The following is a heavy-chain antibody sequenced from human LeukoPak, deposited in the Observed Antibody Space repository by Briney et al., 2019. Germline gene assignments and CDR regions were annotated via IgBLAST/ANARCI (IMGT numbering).Heavy chain of an antibody. Sequence: GASVKVSCKASGYTFTSYGISWVRQAPGQGLEWMGWISAYNGNTNYAQKLQGRVTMTTDTSTSTAYMELRSLRSDDTAVYYCARVDWEGSGSYYFDYWGQGTLVTVSS. D-gene: IGHD1-26*01. CDR2: ISAYNGNT. J-gene: IGHJ4*02. CDR3: ARVDWEGSGSYYFDY. CDR1: GYTFTSYG. V-gene: IGHV1-18*01.